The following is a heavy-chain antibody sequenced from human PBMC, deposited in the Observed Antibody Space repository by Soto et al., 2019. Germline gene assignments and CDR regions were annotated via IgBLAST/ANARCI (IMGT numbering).Heavy chain of an antibody. Sequence: QVQLVQSGAEVKKPGASVKVYCKASGYTFTSYAISWVRQAPGQGIEGMGWISAYNGNTNYAQKLQGRVTMTTDTSTSTSYMELRCLRSDDTAVYYCARDAAAVLNDYWGQGTLVTVSS. CDR1: GYTFTSYA. J-gene: IGHJ4*02. V-gene: IGHV1-18*01. D-gene: IGHD6-13*01. CDR2: ISAYNGNT. CDR3: ARDAAAVLNDY.